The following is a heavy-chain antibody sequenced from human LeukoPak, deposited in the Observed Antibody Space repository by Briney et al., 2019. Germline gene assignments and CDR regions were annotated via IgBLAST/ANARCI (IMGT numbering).Heavy chain of an antibody. Sequence: GGSLRLSCAASGFTFSTNAMTWVRQAPGKGLEWVSTIGGGGDTFYADSVRGRFAISRDNSKNTLYLQMNSLRGEDTAIYYCAKGRGSTLGAWHFDFWGQGTLVTVSS. J-gene: IGHJ4*02. V-gene: IGHV3-23*01. D-gene: IGHD3-10*01. CDR3: AKGRGSTLGAWHFDF. CDR2: IGGGGDT. CDR1: GFTFSTNA.